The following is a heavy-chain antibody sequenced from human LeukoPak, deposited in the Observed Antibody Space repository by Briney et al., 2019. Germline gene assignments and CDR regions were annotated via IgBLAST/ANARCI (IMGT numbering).Heavy chain of an antibody. CDR1: GGSISSSSYY. CDR3: ARQGAIAARPSYYMDV. D-gene: IGHD6-6*01. V-gene: IGHV4-39*01. Sequence: SETPSLTCTVSGGSISSSSYYRGWIRQPPGKGLEWIGSIYYSGSTYYNPSLKSRVTISVDTSKNQFSLKLSSVTAADTAVYYCARQGAIAARPSYYMDVWGKGTTVTVSS. CDR2: IYYSGST. J-gene: IGHJ6*03.